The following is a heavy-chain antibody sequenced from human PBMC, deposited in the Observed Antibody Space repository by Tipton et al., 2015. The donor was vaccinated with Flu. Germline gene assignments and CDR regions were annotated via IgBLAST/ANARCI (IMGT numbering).Heavy chain of an antibody. CDR3: ARAQHYDSNAYYYYYMDV. CDR1: SGSIRSTNYF. J-gene: IGHJ6*03. CDR2: IYPSGTT. V-gene: IGHV4-39*01. Sequence: TLSLTCTVSSGSIRSTNYFCAWIRQPPGKRLELIGSIYPSGTTYYNPSLKSRVTISVDTSKSQFSLNLRSVSAADTAVYYCARAQHYDSNAYYYYYMDVWDKGTTVTVSS. D-gene: IGHD3-22*01.